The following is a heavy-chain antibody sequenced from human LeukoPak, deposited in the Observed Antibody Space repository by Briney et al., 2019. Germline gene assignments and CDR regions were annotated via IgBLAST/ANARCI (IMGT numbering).Heavy chain of an antibody. V-gene: IGHV4-59*08. CDR3: ARGWFGDSPDFDY. D-gene: IGHD3-10*01. CDR2: ISYIGTT. J-gene: IGHJ4*02. CDR1: GYSFSSHY. Sequence: SETLSLTCAVSGYSFSSHYRTWIRQPPGRGLEWIGYISYIGTTNYNPSLKSRVTISIDTSKNQFSLKLSSVTAADTAVYYCARGWFGDSPDFDYWGQGTLVTVSS.